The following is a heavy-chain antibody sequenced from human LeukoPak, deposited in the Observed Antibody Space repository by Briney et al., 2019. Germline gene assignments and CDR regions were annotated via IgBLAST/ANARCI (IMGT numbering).Heavy chain of an antibody. J-gene: IGHJ4*01. CDR1: GYNFFTYG. Sequence: VASVKVSCKASGYNFFTYGITWVRQAPGQGLEWMGWISPHNGNANYAQKFQDRVIMTTDTSTNTAFMEVRSLRSDDTAMYYCARGDFISSGDYLFFFDYWGQGSLVTVSS. D-gene: IGHD3-22*01. CDR2: ISPHNGNA. CDR3: ARGDFISSGDYLFFFDY. V-gene: IGHV1-18*01.